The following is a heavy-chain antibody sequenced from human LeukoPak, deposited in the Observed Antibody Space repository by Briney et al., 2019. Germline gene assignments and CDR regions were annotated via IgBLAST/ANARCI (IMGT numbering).Heavy chain of an antibody. CDR1: GGSFSGYY. V-gene: IGHV3-7*01. Sequence: PSETLSLTCAVYGGSFSGYYWSWVRQAPGKGLEWVANIKEDGREKKYVDSVKDRFTISRDNTKNLVYPQMSGLRVDDTAIYYCARDKEGGSNDHWGQGTLVTVSS. D-gene: IGHD2-15*01. CDR3: ARDKEGGSNDH. CDR2: IKEDGREK. J-gene: IGHJ4*02.